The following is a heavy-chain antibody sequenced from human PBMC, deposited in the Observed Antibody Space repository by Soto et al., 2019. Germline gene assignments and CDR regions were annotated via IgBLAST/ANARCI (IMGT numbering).Heavy chain of an antibody. Sequence: EVQLLESGGGLVQPGGSLRLSCAASGVTFSTYAMNWVRQAPGKGLEWVSTISNTGGGTFYAGSMKGRFTISRDNSKNTLYLQMHSLRADDSAIYFCAVGRHKTSGSNTWFDPWGRGTQVTVSS. CDR3: AVGRHKTSGSNTWFDP. D-gene: IGHD3-22*01. CDR2: ISNTGGGT. J-gene: IGHJ5*02. V-gene: IGHV3-23*01. CDR1: GVTFSTYA.